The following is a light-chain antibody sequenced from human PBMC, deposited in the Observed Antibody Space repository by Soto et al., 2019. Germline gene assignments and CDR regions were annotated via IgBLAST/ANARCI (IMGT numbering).Light chain of an antibody. V-gene: IGKV3-20*01. Sequence: EIVMTQSPATLSVSPGERATLSFRASQSVSSYLAWYQQKPGQAPRLLIYGASTRATGIPDRFSGSGSGTDFTLTISRLEPDDSAVYYCQQYGSSPTWTFGQGTKV. CDR3: QQYGSSPTWT. CDR2: GAS. CDR1: QSVSSY. J-gene: IGKJ1*01.